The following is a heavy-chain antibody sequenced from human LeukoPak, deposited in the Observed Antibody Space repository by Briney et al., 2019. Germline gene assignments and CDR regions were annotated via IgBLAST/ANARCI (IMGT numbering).Heavy chain of an antibody. Sequence: SETLSLTCTVSGGSISSYYWSWIRQPPGKGLEWIGYIYYSGSTNYNPSLKSRVTISVDTSKNQFSLKLSSVTAADTAVYYCARGGGNEEDDAFDIWGQGTMVTVSS. CDR1: GGSISSYY. CDR2: IYYSGST. CDR3: ARGGGNEEDDAFDI. J-gene: IGHJ3*02. V-gene: IGHV4-59*01. D-gene: IGHD5-12*01.